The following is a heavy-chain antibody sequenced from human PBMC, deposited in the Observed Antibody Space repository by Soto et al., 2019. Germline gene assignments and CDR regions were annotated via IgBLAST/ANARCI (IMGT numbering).Heavy chain of an antibody. J-gene: IGHJ4*02. Sequence: QVQLQESGPGLVKPSETLSLTCTASGGSISSYYWSWIRQPPGKGLEWIGYIYYSGSTNYNPSLKSRVTISVDTSKNQFSLKLSSVTAADTAVYYCARGLEWYPFDYWGQGTLVTVSS. CDR3: ARGLEWYPFDY. D-gene: IGHD3-3*01. V-gene: IGHV4-59*01. CDR1: GGSISSYY. CDR2: IYYSGST.